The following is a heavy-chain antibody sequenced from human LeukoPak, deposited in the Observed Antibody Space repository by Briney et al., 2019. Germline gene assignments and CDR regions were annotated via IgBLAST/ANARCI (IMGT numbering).Heavy chain of an antibody. CDR3: AKDPASGYCSGGSCYDSPFDS. D-gene: IGHD2-15*01. CDR2: ITGSAGST. J-gene: IGHJ4*02. V-gene: IGHV3-23*01. Sequence: GGSLRLSCAASGFTFSTYAMTWVRQAPGKGLEWVSLITGSAGSTYYADSVKGRFTIFRDNSKNTLFLQMNSLRAEDTAVYYCAKDPASGYCSGGSCYDSPFDSWGQGTLVTVSS. CDR1: GFTFSTYA.